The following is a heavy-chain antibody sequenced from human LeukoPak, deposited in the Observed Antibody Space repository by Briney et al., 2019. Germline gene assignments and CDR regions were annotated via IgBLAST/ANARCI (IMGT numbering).Heavy chain of an antibody. CDR3: ARDGPRRYYFDY. CDR1: GGSISSYY. D-gene: IGHD3-16*01. Sequence: SETLSLTCTVSGGSISSYYWSWIRQPPGKGLEWLGYIYYSGSTNYNPSLKSRVTISVDTSKNQFSLKLSSVTAADTAVYYCARDGPRRYYFDYWGQGTLVTVSS. J-gene: IGHJ4*02. V-gene: IGHV4-59*01. CDR2: IYYSGST.